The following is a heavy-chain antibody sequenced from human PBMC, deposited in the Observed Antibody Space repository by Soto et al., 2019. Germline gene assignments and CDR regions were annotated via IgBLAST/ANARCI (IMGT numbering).Heavy chain of an antibody. J-gene: IGHJ3*02. V-gene: IGHV5-10-1*01. Sequence: PGESLKISCKGSGYSFTSYWISWVRQMPGKGLEWMGRIDPSDSYTNYSPSFQGHVTISADKSISTAYLQWSSLKASDTAMYYCASGAPQGIAVAGTVFDDAFDIWGQGTMVTVSS. CDR2: IDPSDSYT. D-gene: IGHD6-19*01. CDR3: ASGAPQGIAVAGTVFDDAFDI. CDR1: GYSFTSYW.